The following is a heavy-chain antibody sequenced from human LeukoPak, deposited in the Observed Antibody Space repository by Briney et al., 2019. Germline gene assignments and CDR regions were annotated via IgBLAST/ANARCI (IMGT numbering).Heavy chain of an antibody. D-gene: IGHD3-22*01. CDR3: ATDKLRYYYDSSGLARLDAFDI. CDR1: GYTLTELS. CDR2: FDPEDGET. Sequence: GASVKVSCKVSGYTLTELSMHWVRQAPGKGLEWMGGFDPEDGETIYAQKFQGRVTMTEDTSTDTAYMELSSLRSEDTAVYYCATDKLRYYYDSSGLARLDAFDIWGQGTMVTVSS. V-gene: IGHV1-24*01. J-gene: IGHJ3*02.